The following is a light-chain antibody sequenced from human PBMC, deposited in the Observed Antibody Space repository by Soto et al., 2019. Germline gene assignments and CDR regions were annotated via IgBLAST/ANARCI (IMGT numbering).Light chain of an antibody. CDR3: NSYTSKSTGV. J-gene: IGLJ1*01. Sequence: QSALTQPASVSGSPGQSITISCTGTSSDVGGYNYVSWYQQHPGKAPELIMYEDSHRPSGVSNRFSGSKSGNTASLTISGLQAEDEADYYCNSYTSKSTGVFGTGTKVTVL. CDR1: SSDVGGYNY. CDR2: EDS. V-gene: IGLV2-14*01.